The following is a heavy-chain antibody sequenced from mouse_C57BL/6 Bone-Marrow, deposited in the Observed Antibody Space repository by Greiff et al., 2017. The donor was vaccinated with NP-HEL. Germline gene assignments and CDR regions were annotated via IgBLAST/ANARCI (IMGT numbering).Heavy chain of an antibody. Sequence: EVQGVESGGGLVQPGGSLSLSCAASGFTFTDYYMSWVRQPPGTALEWLGFIRNKANGYTTEYSASVKGRFTISRDNSQSIIYLQMNALRAEDSATYYCARLHYYGSSSYAMDYWGQGTSVTVSS. CDR1: GFTFTDYY. CDR3: ARLHYYGSSSYAMDY. CDR2: IRNKANGYTT. J-gene: IGHJ4*01. D-gene: IGHD1-1*01. V-gene: IGHV7-3*01.